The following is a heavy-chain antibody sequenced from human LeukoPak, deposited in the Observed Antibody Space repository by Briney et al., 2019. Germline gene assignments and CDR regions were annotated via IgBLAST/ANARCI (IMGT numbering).Heavy chain of an antibody. V-gene: IGHV3-30*02. D-gene: IGHD3-10*01. J-gene: IGHJ4*02. Sequence: GALRLSRVGSGITFRNYCLHLVRQAPGQGVEGVAFIRFDGSNRYYADSVKGRFTISRDTSKNTLFLQMNSLRAEDTAVYYCAPPPYGSAPKDWGQGTLVTVSS. CDR1: GITFRNYC. CDR2: IRFDGSNR. CDR3: APPPYGSAPKD.